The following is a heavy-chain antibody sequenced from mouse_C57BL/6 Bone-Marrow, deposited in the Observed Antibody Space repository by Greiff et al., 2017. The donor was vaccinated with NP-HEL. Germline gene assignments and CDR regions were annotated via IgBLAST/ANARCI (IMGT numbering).Heavy chain of an antibody. J-gene: IGHJ2*01. CDR3: AGGSSFDY. V-gene: IGHV1-50*01. Sequence: QVQLQQSGAELVKPGASVKLSCKASGYTFTSYWMQWVKQRPGQGLEWIGEIDPSDSYTNYNQKFKGKATLTVDTSSSTAYMQLSSLTSEDSAVYYCAGGSSFDYWGQGTTLTVSS. CDR1: GYTFTSYW. D-gene: IGHD1-1*01. CDR2: IDPSDSYT.